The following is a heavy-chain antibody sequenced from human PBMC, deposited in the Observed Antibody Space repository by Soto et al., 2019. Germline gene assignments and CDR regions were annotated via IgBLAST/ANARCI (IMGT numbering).Heavy chain of an antibody. Sequence: EVRLVESGGGLVQPGGSLRLSCAASGFTFSSDWLTWVRQAPGQWLEWVANMRTDGSKTSYVDSVRGRFTISRANTQSSLYVKMDSLRDEAMDLYSCARDLYPGTSCLYCDAFAIWGHGTIVPVSS. CDR3: ARDLYPGTSCLYCDAFAI. V-gene: IGHV3-7*05. J-gene: IGHJ3*02. D-gene: IGHD2-2*01. CDR1: GFTFSSDW. CDR2: MRTDGSKT.